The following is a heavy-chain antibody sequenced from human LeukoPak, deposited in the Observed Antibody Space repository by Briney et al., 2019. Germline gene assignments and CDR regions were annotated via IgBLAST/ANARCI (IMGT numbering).Heavy chain of an antibody. D-gene: IGHD3-22*01. CDR2: IFTSGST. CDR3: VRAYYDSSGYYSGDY. CDR1: GGSISSYY. Sequence: SETLSLTCTVSGGSISSYYWSWIRQPAGKGLEWIGRIFTSGSTNYNPSLKRRVTMSVDTSKNQFSLKVRSVTAADTAVYYCVRAYYDSSGYYSGDYWGQGALVTVSS. V-gene: IGHV4-4*07. J-gene: IGHJ4*02.